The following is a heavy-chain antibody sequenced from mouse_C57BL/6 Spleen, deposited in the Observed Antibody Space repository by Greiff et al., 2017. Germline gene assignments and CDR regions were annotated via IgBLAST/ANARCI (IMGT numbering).Heavy chain of an antibody. Sequence: QVQLQQSGAELVRPGASVTLSCKASGYTFTDYEMHWVKQTPVHGLEWIGAIAPETGGTAYNQKFKGKAILTADKSSSTAYMELRSLTSEDSAVYYCTRSYYYGSSYNAMDYWGQGTSVTVSS. CDR1: GYTFTDYE. J-gene: IGHJ4*01. CDR2: IAPETGGT. CDR3: TRSYYYGSSYNAMDY. V-gene: IGHV1-15*01. D-gene: IGHD1-1*01.